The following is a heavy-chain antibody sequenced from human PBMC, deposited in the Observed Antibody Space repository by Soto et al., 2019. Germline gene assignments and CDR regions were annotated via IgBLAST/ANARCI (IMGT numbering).Heavy chain of an antibody. Sequence: QVQLVESGGGVVQPGRSLRLSCAASGFTFSSYAIHWVRQAPGKGLEWVAVISYDGSNKYYADSVKGRFTISRDNSKNALYLQMNSLRAEDTAVYYWARGGVDTAMSTAYWGQGTLVTVSS. D-gene: IGHD5-18*01. CDR2: ISYDGSNK. V-gene: IGHV3-30-3*01. CDR3: ARGGVDTAMSTAY. CDR1: GFTFSSYA. J-gene: IGHJ4*02.